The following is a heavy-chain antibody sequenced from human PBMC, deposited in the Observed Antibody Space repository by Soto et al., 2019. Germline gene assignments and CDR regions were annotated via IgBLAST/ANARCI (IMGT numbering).Heavy chain of an antibody. CDR3: ASRYGGNFDY. CDR1: GGSISSYY. CDR2: IYYSGST. D-gene: IGHD1-26*01. V-gene: IGHV4-59*01. Sequence: PSETLSLTFTVSGGSISSYYWSWIRQPPGKGLEWIGYIYYSGSTNYNPSLKSRVTISVDTSKNQFSLKLSSVTAADTAVYYCASRYGGNFDYWGQGTLVTVSS. J-gene: IGHJ4*02.